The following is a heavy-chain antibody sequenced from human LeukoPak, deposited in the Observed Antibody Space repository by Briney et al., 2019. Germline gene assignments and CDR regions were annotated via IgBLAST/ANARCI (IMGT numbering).Heavy chain of an antibody. V-gene: IGHV4-59*01. CDR1: GGSISSYY. J-gene: IGHJ6*02. CDR3: ARGGYGDYETPYYYYGTDV. D-gene: IGHD4-17*01. CDR2: IYYSGST. Sequence: SETLSLTCTVSGGSISSYYWSWIRQPPGKGLEWIGYIYYSGSTNYNPSLKSRVTISVDTSKNQFSLKLSSVTAADTAVYYCARGGYGDYETPYYYYGTDVWGQGTTVTVSS.